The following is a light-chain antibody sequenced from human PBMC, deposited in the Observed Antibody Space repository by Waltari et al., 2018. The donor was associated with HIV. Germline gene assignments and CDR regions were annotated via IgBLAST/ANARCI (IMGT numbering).Light chain of an antibody. CDR3: QQYGRSPPVT. CDR2: GAS. Sequence: EIVLTQSPGTLSLSAGESATLSCRASQSVSRRYLAWYQQKPGQAPRLLIYGASSRATGIPDRFSGSGSGTDFTLTISRLEPEDFAVYYCQQYGRSPPVTFGGGTKVEIK. V-gene: IGKV3-20*01. J-gene: IGKJ4*01. CDR1: QSVSRRY.